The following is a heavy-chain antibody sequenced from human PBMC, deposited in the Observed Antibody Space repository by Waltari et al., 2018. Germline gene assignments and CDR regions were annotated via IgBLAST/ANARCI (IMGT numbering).Heavy chain of an antibody. D-gene: IGHD3-3*01. CDR2: INHSGST. Sequence: QVQLQQWGAGLLKPSETLSLTCAVYGGSFSGYYWSWIRQPPGKGLEWIGEINHSGSTNYNPSLKSRVTISVDTSKNQFSLKLSSVTAADTAVYYCARGRSYYDFWSGYSPLVDVWGKGTTVTVSS. CDR1: GGSFSGYY. CDR3: ARGRSYYDFWSGYSPLVDV. J-gene: IGHJ6*04. V-gene: IGHV4-34*01.